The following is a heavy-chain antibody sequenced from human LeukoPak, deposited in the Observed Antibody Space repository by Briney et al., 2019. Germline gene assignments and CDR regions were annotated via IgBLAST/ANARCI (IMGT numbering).Heavy chain of an antibody. D-gene: IGHD6-13*01. CDR1: GFTFSSYS. V-gene: IGHV3-21*01. Sequence: GGSLRLSCAASGFTFSSYSMNWVRQAPGEGLEWVSSISSSSSYIYYADSVKGRFTISRDNAKNSLYLQMNSLRAEDTAVYYCARDRSSSWYEGDYWGQGTLVTVSS. CDR2: ISSSSSYI. CDR3: ARDRSSSWYEGDY. J-gene: IGHJ4*02.